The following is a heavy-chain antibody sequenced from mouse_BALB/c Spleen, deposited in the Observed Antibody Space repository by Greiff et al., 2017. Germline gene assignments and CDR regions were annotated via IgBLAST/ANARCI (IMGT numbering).Heavy chain of an antibody. Sequence: KQPGSELVRPGASVKLSCKASGYTFTSYWMHWVKQRPGQGLEWIGNIYPGSGSTNYDEKFKSKATLTVDTSSSTAYMQLSSLTSEDSAVYYCIRGSSYAMDYWGQGTSVTVSS. J-gene: IGHJ4*01. V-gene: IGHV1S22*01. CDR2: IYPGSGST. CDR3: IRGSSYAMDY. CDR1: GYTFTSYW.